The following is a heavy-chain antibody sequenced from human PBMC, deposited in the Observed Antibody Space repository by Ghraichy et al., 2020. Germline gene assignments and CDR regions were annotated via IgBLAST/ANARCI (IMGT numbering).Heavy chain of an antibody. D-gene: IGHD3-10*01. CDR3: ARSVRGRAPDY. Sequence: SETLSLTCTVSGDSVNSETHYWSWIRQPTGKGLEWIAYIYNTGRTDSTPSLKSRVTVSIDTSSNQFSLKRNSVTAADTSVYYCARSVRGRAPDYWGQGTLVTVSS. CDR1: GDSVNSETHY. J-gene: IGHJ4*02. CDR2: IYNTGRT. V-gene: IGHV4-61*01.